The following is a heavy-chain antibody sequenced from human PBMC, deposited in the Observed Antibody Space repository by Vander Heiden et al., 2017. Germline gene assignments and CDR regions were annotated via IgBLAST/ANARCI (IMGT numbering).Heavy chain of an antibody. Sequence: EVQLLESGGGLVQPGGSLRLSCTASGFTFSSYPMSWVRQAPGKGLEWVSAIRDSGTSTYYADSVKGRFTISRDNSKNTLYLQMNRLRADDTAVYYCAKVPRTHQYRFDYWGQGTLVTVSS. CDR3: AKVPRTHQYRFDY. D-gene: IGHD3-16*02. J-gene: IGHJ4*02. CDR2: IRDSGTST. CDR1: GFTFSSYP. V-gene: IGHV3-23*01.